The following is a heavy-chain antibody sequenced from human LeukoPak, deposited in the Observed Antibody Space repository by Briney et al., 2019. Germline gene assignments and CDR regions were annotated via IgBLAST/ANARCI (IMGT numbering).Heavy chain of an antibody. J-gene: IGHJ5*02. CDR1: GFTVSSNY. CDR3: ARDRAAGIGWFDP. D-gene: IGHD6-13*01. Sequence: GGSLRLSCAASGFTVSSNYMSWVRQAPGKGLEWVSVIYSGGSTYYADSVKGRFTISRDNSKNTLYLQMNSLRAEDTAVYYCARDRAAGIGWFDPWGQGTLVTVSS. CDR2: IYSGGST. V-gene: IGHV3-53*01.